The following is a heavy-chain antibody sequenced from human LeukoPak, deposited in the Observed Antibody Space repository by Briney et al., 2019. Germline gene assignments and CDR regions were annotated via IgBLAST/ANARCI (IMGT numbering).Heavy chain of an antibody. CDR3: ASTWYCSSTSCYRDYYYYMDV. Sequence: GGSLRLSCAASGFTFSRYAMSWVRQAPGKGLEWVSAISGSGGSTYYADSVKGRFTISRDNSKNTLYLQMNSLRAEDTAVYYCASTWYCSSTSCYRDYYYYMDVWGKGTTVTVSS. D-gene: IGHD2-2*02. CDR2: ISGSGGST. CDR1: GFTFSRYA. V-gene: IGHV3-23*01. J-gene: IGHJ6*03.